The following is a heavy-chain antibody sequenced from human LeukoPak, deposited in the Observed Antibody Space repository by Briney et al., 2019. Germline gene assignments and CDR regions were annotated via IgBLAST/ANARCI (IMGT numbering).Heavy chain of an antibody. Sequence: GGFLRLSCAASGFTFSSYALHWVRQAPGKGLEWVAVISFDGSNKYYVDSVKGRFTISRDNSKNTLYLQMNSLRAEDTAVYYCARLPKGSGSSSYFDYWGQGTQVTVSS. J-gene: IGHJ4*02. CDR3: ARLPKGSGSSSYFDY. V-gene: IGHV3-30*04. CDR2: ISFDGSNK. D-gene: IGHD3-10*01. CDR1: GFTFSSYA.